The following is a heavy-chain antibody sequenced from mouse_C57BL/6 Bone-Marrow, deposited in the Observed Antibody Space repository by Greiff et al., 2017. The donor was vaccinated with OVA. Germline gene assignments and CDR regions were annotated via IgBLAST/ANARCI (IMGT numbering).Heavy chain of an antibody. CDR2: ISSGSSTI. J-gene: IGHJ1*03. CDR3: ARGGGLLRYWYFDV. Sequence: EVMLVESGGGLVKPGGSLKLSCAASGFTFSDYGMHWVRQAPEKGLEWVAYISSGSSTIYYADTVKGRFTISRDNAKNTLFLQMTSLRSEDTAMYYCARGGGLLRYWYFDVWGTGTTVTVSS. V-gene: IGHV5-17*01. D-gene: IGHD2-3*01. CDR1: GFTFSDYG.